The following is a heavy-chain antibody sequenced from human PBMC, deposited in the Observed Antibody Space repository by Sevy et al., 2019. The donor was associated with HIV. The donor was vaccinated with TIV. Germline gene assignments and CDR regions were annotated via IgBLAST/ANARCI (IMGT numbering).Heavy chain of an antibody. D-gene: IGHD6-19*01. CDR1: GFTVSSNY. CDR3: ARVGYSSGWYFDY. J-gene: IGHJ4*02. Sequence: GGSLRLSCAASGFTVSSNYMSWVRQAPGKGLGWVSVIYSGGSTYYADSVKGRFTISRDNSKNTLYLQMNSLRAEDTAVYYCARVGYSSGWYFDYWGQGTLVTVSS. CDR2: IYSGGST. V-gene: IGHV3-66*01.